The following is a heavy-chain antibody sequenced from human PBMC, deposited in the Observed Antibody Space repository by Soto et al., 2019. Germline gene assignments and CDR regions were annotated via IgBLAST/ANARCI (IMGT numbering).Heavy chain of an antibody. Sequence: EVQLVQSGAEVTKPGESLKISCKASGYSFTTYWIGWVRQMPGKGLEWMGLIYPGDSDIRYSPSFQGQVTISADKSSSNAYLQWSSLKASDTAMYYCARRVYGYSYADWRQGTLVTVSS. CDR1: GYSFTTYW. D-gene: IGHD5-18*01. CDR2: IYPGDSDI. CDR3: ARRVYGYSYAD. V-gene: IGHV5-51*03. J-gene: IGHJ4*02.